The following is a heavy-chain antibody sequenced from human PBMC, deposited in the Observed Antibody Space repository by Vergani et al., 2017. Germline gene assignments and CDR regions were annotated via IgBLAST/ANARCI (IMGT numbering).Heavy chain of an antibody. D-gene: IGHD3-16*01. CDR2: INPNSGGT. J-gene: IGHJ5*02. CDR3: ARGEDFQGRGGFDP. V-gene: IGHV1-2*02. CDR1: GYTFTGYN. Sequence: QVQLVQSGADVKKPGASVKVSCKASGYTFTGYNMHWVRQAPGQGLEWMGWINPNSGGTNYAQKFQGRVTMTRDTSISTAYMELSRLRSDDTTVYYCARGEDFQGRGGFDPWGQGTLVTVSS.